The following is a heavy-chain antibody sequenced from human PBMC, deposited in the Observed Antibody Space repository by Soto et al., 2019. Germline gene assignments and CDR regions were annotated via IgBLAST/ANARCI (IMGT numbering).Heavy chain of an antibody. D-gene: IGHD1-26*01. V-gene: IGHV1-8*02. CDR2: MNANNGNT. CDR3: AREREGSGFDP. CDR1: GYTFTSYA. J-gene: IGHJ5*02. Sequence: ASVKVSCKASGYTFTSYAIHWARQAPGQRLEWMGWMNANNGNTGYAQKFQGRVTMTRNTSISTAYMELSSLRSEDTAVYYCAREREGSGFDPWGQGTLVTVSS.